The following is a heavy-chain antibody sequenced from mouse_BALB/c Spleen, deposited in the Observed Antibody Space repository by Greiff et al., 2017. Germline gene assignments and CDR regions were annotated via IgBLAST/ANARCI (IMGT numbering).Heavy chain of an antibody. J-gene: IGHJ3*01. V-gene: IGHV3-6*02. CDR2: ISYDGSN. CDR3: ARGELGRWFAY. CDR1: GYSITSGYY. D-gene: IGHD4-1*01. Sequence: VQLQQSGPGLVKPSQSLSLTCSVTGYSITSGYYWNWIRQFPGNKLEWMGYISYDGSNNYNPSLKNRISITRDTSKNQFFLKLNSVTTEDTATYYCARGELGRWFAYWGQGTLVTVSA.